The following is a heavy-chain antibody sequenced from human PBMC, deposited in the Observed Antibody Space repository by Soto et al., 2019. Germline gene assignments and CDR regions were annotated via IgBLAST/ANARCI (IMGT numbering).Heavy chain of an antibody. J-gene: IGHJ4*02. Sequence: SETLSLTCTVSGGSISSSSYYWGWIRQPPGKGLEWIGSIYYSGSTYYNPSLKSRVTISVDTSKNQFSLKLSSVTAADTAVYYCARHETLHGDYDDWGQGSLVTGSS. V-gene: IGHV4-39*01. CDR3: ARHETLHGDYDD. D-gene: IGHD4-17*01. CDR1: GGSISSSSYY. CDR2: IYYSGST.